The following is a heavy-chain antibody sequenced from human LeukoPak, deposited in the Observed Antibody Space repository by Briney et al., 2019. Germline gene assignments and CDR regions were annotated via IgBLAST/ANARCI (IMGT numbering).Heavy chain of an antibody. Sequence: SETLSLTCTVSGGSISSYYWSWIRQPPGKGLEWIGHIYYSGSTNYNPSLKSRVTISVDTSKNQFSLKLSSVTAADTAVYYCARGWGIAAAGKGYNWFDPWGQGTLVTVSS. CDR2: IYYSGST. D-gene: IGHD6-13*01. CDR1: GGSISSYY. V-gene: IGHV4-59*08. J-gene: IGHJ5*02. CDR3: ARGWGIAAAGKGYNWFDP.